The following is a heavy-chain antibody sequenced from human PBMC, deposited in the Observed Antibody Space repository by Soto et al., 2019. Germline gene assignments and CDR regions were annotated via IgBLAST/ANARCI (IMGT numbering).Heavy chain of an antibody. CDR1: GFTFSSYS. CDR2: ISSSSSYI. Sequence: EVQLVESGGGLVKPGGSLRLSCAASGFTFSSYSMNWVRQAPGKGLEWVSSISSSSSYIYYADSVKGRFTISRDNAKNSLYLQMNSLRAEDTAVYYCAIDSSGYSYGLTYYYYGMDVWGQGTTVTVSS. D-gene: IGHD5-18*01. CDR3: AIDSSGYSYGLTYYYYGMDV. J-gene: IGHJ6*02. V-gene: IGHV3-21*01.